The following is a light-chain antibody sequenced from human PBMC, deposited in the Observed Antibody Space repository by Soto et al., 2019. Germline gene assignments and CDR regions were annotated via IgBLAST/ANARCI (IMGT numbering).Light chain of an antibody. CDR3: QQRSNWLYT. CDR1: QSVSSS. CDR2: DAS. V-gene: IGKV3-11*01. Sequence: EIVLTQSPATLSLSPGERATLSCRASQSVSSSLAWYQQKPGQAPRLLIYDASNRATGIPARFSGSGSGTDFTLTISSLEPEDFAVYYCQQRSNWLYTFGQGTKLESK. J-gene: IGKJ2*01.